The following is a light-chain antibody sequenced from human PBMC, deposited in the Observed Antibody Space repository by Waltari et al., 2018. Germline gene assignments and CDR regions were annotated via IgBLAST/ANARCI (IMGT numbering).Light chain of an antibody. CDR3: QKYGTLPAT. V-gene: IGKV3-20*01. J-gene: IGKJ1*01. Sequence: EIVLTQSPGTLSLSPGERATLSCRASPSVSKYLAWYPQTPGQAPRLLIYEASTRATGIPDRFSGRGWGTDFSLTISRLEPEDFAVYYCQKYGTLPATFGQGTKVQMK. CDR1: PSVSKY. CDR2: EAS.